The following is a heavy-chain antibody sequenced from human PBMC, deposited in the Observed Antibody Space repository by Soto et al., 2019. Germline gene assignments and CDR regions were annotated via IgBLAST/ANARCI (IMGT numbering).Heavy chain of an antibody. CDR3: AKNRDASLGWPHENDN. Sequence: EVQLLESGGGLVQPGGSLRLSCAASGFTFSSYAMSWVRQAPGKGLEWVSVISGSGSTYSADSVKGRFTISRDNSKNTLYLQMNSLRGEDTAVYYCAKNRDASLGWPHENDNWGQGTLVTVSS. CDR1: GFTFSSYA. D-gene: IGHD2-15*01. CDR2: ISGSGST. J-gene: IGHJ4*02. V-gene: IGHV3-23*01.